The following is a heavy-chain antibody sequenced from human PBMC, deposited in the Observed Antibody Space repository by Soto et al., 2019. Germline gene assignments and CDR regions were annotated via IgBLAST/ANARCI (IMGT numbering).Heavy chain of an antibody. J-gene: IGHJ4*02. CDR2: IYYSGTT. Sequence: PSETLSLTCTVSGGSISSNSYFWVWIRQPPGKGLEWIGSIYYSGTTYYNPSLKSRVAISIDTSKNHFSLKLSSVTAADTVVYFCARSPHTYYDFWSGYTHFDYWGQGTLVTVSS. V-gene: IGHV4-39*01. CDR1: GGSISSNSYF. CDR3: ARSPHTYYDFWSGYTHFDY. D-gene: IGHD3-3*01.